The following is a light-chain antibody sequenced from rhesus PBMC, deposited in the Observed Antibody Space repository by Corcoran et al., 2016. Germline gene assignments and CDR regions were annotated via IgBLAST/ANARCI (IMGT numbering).Light chain of an antibody. CDR3: QHYGSREFT. J-gene: IGKJ3*01. V-gene: IGKV1-22*01. Sequence: DIQMTQSPSSLSASVGDTVTITCRASQSNSNWLAWYQQKPGKAPKLVIYKASNLQTGVPARLSGSGAGTDFTLTISCLQSEDFATYYCQHYGSREFTFGPGTKLDIK. CDR2: KAS. CDR1: QSNSNW.